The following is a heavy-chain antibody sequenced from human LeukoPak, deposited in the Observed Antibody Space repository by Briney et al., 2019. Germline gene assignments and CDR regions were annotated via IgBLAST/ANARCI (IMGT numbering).Heavy chain of an antibody. D-gene: IGHD6-19*01. V-gene: IGHV4-39*07. J-gene: IGHJ4*02. CDR2: IYYSGST. CDR3: TRVRISGWPDFDY. CDR1: GGSISSSSYY. Sequence: SETLSLTCTVSGGSISSSSYYWGWIRQPPGKGLEWIGSIYYSGSTYYNPSLRSRVTISADTSKNQFSLTVTSVTAADTAMYYCTRVRISGWPDFDYWGQGTLVTVSS.